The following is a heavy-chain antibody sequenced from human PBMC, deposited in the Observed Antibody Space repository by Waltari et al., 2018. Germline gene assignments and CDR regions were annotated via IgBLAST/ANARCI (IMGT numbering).Heavy chain of an antibody. Sequence: EVQLVESGGTLVQPGGSLRLSCAASGFTFGNYEMNWVRQAPGTGRGGIANINPESSTTYYGESVKGRFTISRDDAKDSLYRQRNSLRVEDTAVYYCVRDGGGAYGDYDWFDPWGQGTLVTVSS. D-gene: IGHD4-17*01. J-gene: IGHJ5*02. V-gene: IGHV3-48*03. CDR3: VRDGGGAYGDYDWFDP. CDR1: GFTFGNYE. CDR2: INPESSTT.